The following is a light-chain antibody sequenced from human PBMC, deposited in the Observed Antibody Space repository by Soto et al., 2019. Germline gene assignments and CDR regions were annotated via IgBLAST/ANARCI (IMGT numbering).Light chain of an antibody. CDR1: RSDVGAYNY. Sequence: QSALTQSPSVSGSPGQSVTISCTGTRSDVGAYNYVSWYQQHPGKAPKLMICDVSQRPSGVPDRFSGSKSGNTASLTISGLHAEDEADYFCCSYAGGYTHYFFGTGTKVTVL. CDR3: CSYAGGYTHYF. V-gene: IGLV2-11*01. J-gene: IGLJ1*01. CDR2: DVS.